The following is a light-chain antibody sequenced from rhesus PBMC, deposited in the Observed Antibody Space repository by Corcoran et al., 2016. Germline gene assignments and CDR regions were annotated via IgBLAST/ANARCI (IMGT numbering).Light chain of an antibody. Sequence: DIQMTQSPSSLSASVGDTVTISCRASQRVMNWLAWYQQKPGKAPKLLIYRASQLKSGVPSRFSGVGSGTDFTLTISSLQSEDFANYFCQQYIRGPLTFGGGTKVDLK. V-gene: IGKV1-22*01. J-gene: IGKJ4*01. CDR2: RAS. CDR1: QRVMNW. CDR3: QQYIRGPLT.